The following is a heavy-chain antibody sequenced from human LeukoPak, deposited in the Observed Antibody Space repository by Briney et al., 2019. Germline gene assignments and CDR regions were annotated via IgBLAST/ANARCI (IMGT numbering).Heavy chain of an antibody. V-gene: IGHV3-21*01. Sequence: PGGSLRLSCAASRFTFSSYSMNWVRQAPGKGLEWVSSISSSSSYIYYADSVKGRFTISRDNAKNSLSLQMNSLRAEDTAVYYCARDPVDGDYFDYWGQGTLVTVSS. CDR2: ISSSSSYI. D-gene: IGHD4-17*01. CDR1: RFTFSSYS. J-gene: IGHJ4*02. CDR3: ARDPVDGDYFDY.